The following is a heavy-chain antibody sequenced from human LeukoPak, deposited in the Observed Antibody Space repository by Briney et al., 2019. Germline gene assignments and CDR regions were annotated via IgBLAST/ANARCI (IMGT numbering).Heavy chain of an antibody. D-gene: IGHD2-15*01. J-gene: IGHJ4*02. CDR2: IWYDGSNK. CDR1: GXTFSSYG. Sequence: PGRSLRLSCAASGXTFSSYGMHWVRQAPGKGLEWVAVIWYDGSNKYYADSVKGRFTISRDNSKNTLYLQMNSLRAEDTAVYYCARDPNVVVVAANPDYWGQGTLVTVSS. V-gene: IGHV3-33*01. CDR3: ARDPNVVVVAANPDY.